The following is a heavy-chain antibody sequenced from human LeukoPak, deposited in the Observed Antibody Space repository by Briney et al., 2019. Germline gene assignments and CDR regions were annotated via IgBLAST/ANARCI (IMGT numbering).Heavy chain of an antibody. CDR2: INNDGTHT. CDR3: ARTSSSYLEHSSYYVDV. V-gene: IGHV3-74*01. D-gene: IGHD5-12*01. J-gene: IGHJ6*03. Sequence: GGSLRLSCAASGFTFSTYWMHWVRRAPGKGLVWLSRINNDGTHTNYVDSVKGRFTVSRDNAKDTLYLQMTSLKAEDTAVYYCARTSSSYLEHSSYYVDVWGKGTTVTVSS. CDR1: GFTFSTYW.